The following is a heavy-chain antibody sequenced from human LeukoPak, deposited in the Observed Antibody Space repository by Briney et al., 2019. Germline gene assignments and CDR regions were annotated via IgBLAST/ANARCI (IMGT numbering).Heavy chain of an antibody. Sequence: ASVKVSCKASGGTFSSYAISWVRQAPGQGLEWMGGIIPIFGTANYAQKFQGRVTITTDESTSTAYMELSSLRSEDTAVYYCARVKKPDYYYYMDVWGKGTTVTVSS. CDR3: ARVKKPDYYYYMDV. CDR1: GGTFSSYA. CDR2: IIPIFGTA. J-gene: IGHJ6*03. V-gene: IGHV1-69*05. D-gene: IGHD1-14*01.